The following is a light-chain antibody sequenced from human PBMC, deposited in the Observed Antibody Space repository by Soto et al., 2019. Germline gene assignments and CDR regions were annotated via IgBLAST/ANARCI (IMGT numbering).Light chain of an antibody. Sequence: EIVLTQSPGTLSLSPGEKATLSCRASQSVSNNYLAWYQQKHGQAPRLLIYDVSNRATGIPARFSGSGSGTDFTLTISSLQPEEFAVYDGQQRSNWPRTFGQGTKVDIK. CDR1: QSVSNNY. CDR3: QQRSNWPRT. J-gene: IGKJ1*01. CDR2: DVS. V-gene: IGKV3-11*01.